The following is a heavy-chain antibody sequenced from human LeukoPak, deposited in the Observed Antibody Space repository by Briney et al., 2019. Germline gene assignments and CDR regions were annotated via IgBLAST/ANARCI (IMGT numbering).Heavy chain of an antibody. D-gene: IGHD6-19*01. J-gene: IGHJ4*02. CDR3: AKKGYSNGWRDSYYFDC. V-gene: IGHV3-30*02. CDR2: IRSDGSNK. CDR1: GFTFSSYG. Sequence: GGSLRLSCPASGFTFSSYGMHWVRQAPGKWLEWVAFIRSDGSNKYGAESVKGRFTISSDNYKLYLQMNSLRADDTAVYYCAKKGYSNGWRDSYYFDCWGQGTLVTVSS.